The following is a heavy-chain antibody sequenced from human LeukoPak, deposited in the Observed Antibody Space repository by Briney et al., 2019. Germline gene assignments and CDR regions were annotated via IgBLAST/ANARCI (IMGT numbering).Heavy chain of an antibody. CDR1: GDSISSYY. J-gene: IGHJ5*02. CDR3: ARAAVRGIIGGNWFDP. D-gene: IGHD3-10*01. V-gene: IGHV4-4*07. CDR2: IYSSGST. Sequence: SESLSLTCTVSGDSISSYYWSWIRQPAGKGLEWIGRIYSSGSTNYNPSLKSRVIMSVDTSKNQFSLKLSSVTAADTAVYYCARAAVRGIIGGNWFDPWGQGTLVTVSS.